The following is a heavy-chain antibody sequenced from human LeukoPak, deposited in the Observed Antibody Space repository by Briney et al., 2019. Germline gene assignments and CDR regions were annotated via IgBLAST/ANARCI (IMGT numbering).Heavy chain of an antibody. CDR1: GFTFSSYG. V-gene: IGHV3-30*18. CDR2: ISYDGSNK. Sequence: GGSLRLSCAASGFTFSSYGMHWVRQAPGKGLEWVAVISYDGSNKYYADSVKGRFTIPRDNSKNTLYLQMNSLRAEDTAVYYCAKDREALLWFGEISYYFDYWGQGTLVTVSS. CDR3: AKDREALLWFGEISYYFDY. D-gene: IGHD3-10*01. J-gene: IGHJ4*02.